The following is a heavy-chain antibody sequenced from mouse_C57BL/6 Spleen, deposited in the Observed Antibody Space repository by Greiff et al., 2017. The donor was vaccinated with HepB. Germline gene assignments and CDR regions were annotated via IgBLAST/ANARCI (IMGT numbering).Heavy chain of an antibody. V-gene: IGHV5-4*03. J-gene: IGHJ4*01. CDR1: GFTFSSYA. CDR3: AGFYYGSSLYAMDY. CDR2: ISDGGSYT. D-gene: IGHD1-1*01. Sequence: EVKLMESGGGLVKPGGSLKLSCAASGFTFSSYAMSWVRQTPEKRLEWVATISDGGSYTYYPDNVKGRFTISRDNAKNNLYLQMSHLKSEDTAMYYCAGFYYGSSLYAMDYWGQGTSVTVSS.